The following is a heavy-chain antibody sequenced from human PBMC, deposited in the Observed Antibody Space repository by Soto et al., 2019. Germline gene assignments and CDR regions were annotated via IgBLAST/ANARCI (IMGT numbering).Heavy chain of an antibody. CDR3: AKDSGHD. D-gene: IGHD5-12*01. V-gene: IGHV3-23*01. J-gene: IGHJ4*02. CDR1: GFTFSSYA. CDR2: ITGGGGST. Sequence: EVQLLESGGGLVQPGGSLRLSCAASGFTFSSYAMSWVRQAPGKGLEWVSVITGGGGSTYYGDSVRGRFTISRDNSKNTLSLQMNSLRAEDTAVYYCAKDSGHDWGQGTLVTVSS.